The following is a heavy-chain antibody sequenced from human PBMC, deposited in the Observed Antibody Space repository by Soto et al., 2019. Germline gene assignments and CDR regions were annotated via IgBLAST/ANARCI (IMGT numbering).Heavy chain of an antibody. CDR1: GYSFTNYW. Sequence: GESLKISCKGSGYSFTNYWIGWVRQMPGKGLEWMGIIYPGDSDTRYNPSFQGQVTISADKSISTAYLQWSSLKASDTAMYYCARLQATVTTHYYYYYGMDVWGQGTTVTVSS. D-gene: IGHD4-4*01. CDR3: ARLQATVTTHYYYYYGMDV. CDR2: IYPGDSDT. J-gene: IGHJ6*02. V-gene: IGHV5-51*01.